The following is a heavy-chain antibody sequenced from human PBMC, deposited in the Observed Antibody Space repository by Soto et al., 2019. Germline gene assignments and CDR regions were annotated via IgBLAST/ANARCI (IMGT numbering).Heavy chain of an antibody. CDR1: GGSFSGYY. D-gene: IGHD2-15*01. CDR2: INHSGST. Sequence: SETLSLTCAVYGGSFSGYYWSWIRQPPGKWLEWIGEINHSGSTNYNPSLKSRVTISVDTSKNQFSLKLSSVTAADTAVYYCAKSIPTIVVVVPSNGMDVWGQGXTVTVYS. J-gene: IGHJ6*02. CDR3: AKSIPTIVVVVPSNGMDV. V-gene: IGHV4-34*01.